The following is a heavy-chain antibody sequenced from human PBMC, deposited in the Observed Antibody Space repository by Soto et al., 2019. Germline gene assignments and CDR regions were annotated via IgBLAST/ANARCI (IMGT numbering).Heavy chain of an antibody. J-gene: IGHJ4*02. D-gene: IGHD6-13*01. V-gene: IGHV1-18*04. CDR3: ARNRGGSWQLGTDDY. CDR2: ISAYNGNT. Sequence: QVQLVQSGAEVKKPGASVKVSCKASGYTFTSYGISWVRQAPGQGLEWMGWISAYNGNTNYAQKLQGRVTMTTDTSTSTAYRELRSLRSDDTAVYYCARNRGGSWQLGTDDYWGQGTLVTVSS. CDR1: GYTFTSYG.